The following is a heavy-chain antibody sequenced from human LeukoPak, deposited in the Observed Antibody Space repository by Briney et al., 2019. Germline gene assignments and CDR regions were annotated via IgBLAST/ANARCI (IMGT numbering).Heavy chain of an antibody. V-gene: IGHV5-51*01. D-gene: IGHD2-15*01. CDR2: IYPGDSDT. Sequence: GESLEISFKGSGYRFTSYWIGWVRPMPGKGLGGMGIIYPGDSDTRYSPSFQGQVTISADKSISTAYLQWSSLKASDTAMYYCARRACSGGSCYLWFDPWAQGTLVTVSS. CDR3: ARRACSGGSCYLWFDP. CDR1: GYRFTSYW. J-gene: IGHJ5*02.